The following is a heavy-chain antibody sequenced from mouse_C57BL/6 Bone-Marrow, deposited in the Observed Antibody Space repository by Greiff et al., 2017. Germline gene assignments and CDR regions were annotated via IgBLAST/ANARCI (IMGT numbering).Heavy chain of an antibody. Sequence: VQLQQSGAELVRPGASVTLSCKASGYTFTDYEMHWVKQTPVHGLEWIGAIDPETGGTAYNQKFKGKAILTADKSSSTAYMELRSLTSEDSAVYYCTRSYSKGGMDYWGQGTSVTVSS. CDR1: GYTFTDYE. CDR2: IDPETGGT. J-gene: IGHJ4*01. V-gene: IGHV1-15*01. D-gene: IGHD2-5*01. CDR3: TRSYSKGGMDY.